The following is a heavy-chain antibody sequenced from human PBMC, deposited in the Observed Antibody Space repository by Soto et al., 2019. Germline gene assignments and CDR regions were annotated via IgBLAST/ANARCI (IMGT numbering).Heavy chain of an antibody. Sequence: ASVKVSCKASGYKFTGYGIGWVRQAPGQGLEWMGWISAYNGNPSYAQKFQGRVTMTTDTSTSTAYMELRRLRADDTAVYFCARVFGWAVESSRFDYGAQGTLV. D-gene: IGHD3-3*01. CDR3: ARVFGWAVESSRFDY. V-gene: IGHV1-18*01. J-gene: IGHJ4*02. CDR2: ISAYNGNP. CDR1: GYKFTGYG.